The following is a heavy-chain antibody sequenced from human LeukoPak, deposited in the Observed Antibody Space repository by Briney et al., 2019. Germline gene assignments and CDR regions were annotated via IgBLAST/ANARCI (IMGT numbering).Heavy chain of an antibody. CDR3: ARDYKYAFDN. CDR2: LSGSGGGT. CDR1: GITLSNYG. D-gene: IGHD5-24*01. V-gene: IGHV3-23*01. J-gene: IGHJ4*02. Sequence: GGSLRLSCAVSGITLSNYGMSWVRQAPGKGLEWVAGLSGSGGGTNYADSVKGRFTISGDKAKNSLYLQMNSLRVEDTAVYYCARDYKYAFDNWGQGTLVTVSS.